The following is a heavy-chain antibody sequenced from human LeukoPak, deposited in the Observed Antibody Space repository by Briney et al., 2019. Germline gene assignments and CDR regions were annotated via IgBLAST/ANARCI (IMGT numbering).Heavy chain of an antibody. CDR2: IGRSGST. J-gene: IGHJ4*02. D-gene: IGHD6-19*01. CDR3: ARSVAGYFDY. Sequence: SETLSLTCAVYGGSFSSYYWSWIRQPPGKGLEWIGEIGRSGSTNYKPSLKSRVTISVDTSKNHFSLKLSSVTAADTAVYYCARSVAGYFDYWGQGTLVTVSS. CDR1: GGSFSSYY. V-gene: IGHV4-34*01.